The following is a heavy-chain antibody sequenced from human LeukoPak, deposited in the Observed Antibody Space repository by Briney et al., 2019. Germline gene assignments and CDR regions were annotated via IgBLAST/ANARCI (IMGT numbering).Heavy chain of an antibody. CDR3: ARDPWGGNWMDDAFDI. CDR1: GYTFTSYY. CDR2: INPSGGST. J-gene: IGHJ3*02. V-gene: IGHV1-46*01. D-gene: IGHD4-23*01. Sequence: ASVKVSCKASGYTFTSYYMHRVRQAPGQGLEWMGIINPSGGSTSYAQKFQGRVTMTRDMSTSTVYMELSSLRSEDTAVYYCARDPWGGNWMDDAFDIWGQGTMVTVSS.